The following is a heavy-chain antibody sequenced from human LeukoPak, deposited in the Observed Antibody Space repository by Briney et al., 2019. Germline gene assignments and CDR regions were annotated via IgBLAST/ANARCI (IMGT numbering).Heavy chain of an antibody. V-gene: IGHV3-30*18. D-gene: IGHD1-26*01. J-gene: IGHJ4*02. Sequence: GGSLRLSCAASGFTFSTYGMHWVRQAPGKGLEWVAVISFHGTDKKYADSVKGRFTISRDNSKNTLYLQMVSLRVEDTAMYYCAKDLVGETYWGQGTLVTVSS. CDR2: ISFHGTDK. CDR3: AKDLVGETY. CDR1: GFTFSTYG.